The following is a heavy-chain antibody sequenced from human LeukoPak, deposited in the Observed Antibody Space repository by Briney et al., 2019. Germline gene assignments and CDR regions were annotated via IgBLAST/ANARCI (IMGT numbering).Heavy chain of an antibody. Sequence: PGGSLRLFCAASGFTFSDYYMSWIRQTPGKGLEWVSYISTSGSTTYYADSVKGRFTLSRDNANNSLYLQMSSLRAEDTAVYYCARRYYGSATYRLPYDYWGQGTLVTVSS. J-gene: IGHJ4*02. CDR2: ISTSGSTT. CDR1: GFTFSDYY. CDR3: ARRYYGSATYRLPYDY. D-gene: IGHD3-22*01. V-gene: IGHV3-11*04.